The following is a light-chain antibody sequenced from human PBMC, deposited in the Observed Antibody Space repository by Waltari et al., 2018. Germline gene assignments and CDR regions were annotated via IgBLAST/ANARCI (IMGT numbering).Light chain of an antibody. V-gene: IGKV1-17*01. J-gene: IGKJ4*01. CDR2: GAS. Sequence: DLQLTQSPSSLCASVGDTVTISCRASHGIRDDLGWYQQKPGKAPKRLIYGASNLQSGVPSRFSGSGSGTDFTLTIFSLQPEDFATYFCLQYNTYPLTFGGGTKVEI. CDR3: LQYNTYPLT. CDR1: HGIRDD.